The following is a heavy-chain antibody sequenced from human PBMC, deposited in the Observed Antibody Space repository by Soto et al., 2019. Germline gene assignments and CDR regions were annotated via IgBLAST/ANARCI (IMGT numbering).Heavy chain of an antibody. Sequence: PSETLSLTCAVYGGSFSGYYWSWIRQPPGKGLKWIGEINHSGSTNYNPSLKSRVTISVDTSKNQFSLKLSSVTAADTAVYYCARGPYVLRFLEWPKNYFDYWGQGTLVTVSS. V-gene: IGHV4-34*01. CDR2: INHSGST. D-gene: IGHD3-3*01. CDR1: GGSFSGYY. CDR3: ARGPYVLRFLEWPKNYFDY. J-gene: IGHJ4*02.